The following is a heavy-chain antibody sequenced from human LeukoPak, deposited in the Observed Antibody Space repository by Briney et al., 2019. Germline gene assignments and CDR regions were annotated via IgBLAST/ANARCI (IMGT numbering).Heavy chain of an antibody. Sequence: RASETLSLTCTVSGGSISSGGYYWSWIRQHPGKGLEWIGCIYYSGSTYYNPSLKSRVTISVDTSKNQFSLKLSSVTAADTAVYYCAREYYYGSGSYYNEDYFDYWGQGTLVTVSS. CDR3: AREYYYGSGSYYNEDYFDY. J-gene: IGHJ4*02. V-gene: IGHV4-31*03. CDR1: GGSISSGGYY. CDR2: IYYSGST. D-gene: IGHD3-10*01.